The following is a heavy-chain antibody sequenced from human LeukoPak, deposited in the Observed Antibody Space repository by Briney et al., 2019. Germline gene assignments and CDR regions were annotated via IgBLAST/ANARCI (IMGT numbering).Heavy chain of an antibody. V-gene: IGHV7-4-1*02. J-gene: IGHJ3*02. CDR2: INTNTGNP. CDR1: GYTFTSYA. D-gene: IGHD3-3*01. Sequence: ASVKVSCKASGYTFTSYAMNWVRQAPGQGLEWMGWINTNTGNPTYAQGFTGRFVFSLDTSVSTAYLQISSLKAEDTAVYYCAGSLYYDFWSGSNDTFDIWGQGTMVTVSS. CDR3: AGSLYYDFWSGSNDTFDI.